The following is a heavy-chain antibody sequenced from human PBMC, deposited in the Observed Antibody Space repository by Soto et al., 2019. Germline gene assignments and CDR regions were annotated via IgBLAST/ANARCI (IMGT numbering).Heavy chain of an antibody. D-gene: IGHD6-6*01. J-gene: IGHJ4*02. V-gene: IGHV3-30-3*01. CDR3: ARTLAARRYFDY. CDR1: GFTFSSYA. CDR2: ISYDGSNK. Sequence: QVRLVESGGGVVQPGRSLRLSCAASGFTFSSYAMHWVRQAPGKGLEWVAVISYDGSNKYYADSVKGRFTISRDNSKNTLYLQMNSLRAEDTAVYYCARTLAARRYFDYWGQGTLVTVSS.